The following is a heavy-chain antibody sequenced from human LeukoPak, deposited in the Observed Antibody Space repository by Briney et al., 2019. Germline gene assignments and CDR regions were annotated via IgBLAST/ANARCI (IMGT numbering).Heavy chain of an antibody. D-gene: IGHD3-10*01. CDR3: AKETASDFGGAVDY. Sequence: PGGSLRLSCAASGFTFDDYAMHWVRQAPGKGLEWVSGISWNSGSIGYADSVKGRFTISRDNSKNTLYLQINSLRAEDTAVYYCAKETASDFGGAVDYWGQGTLVTVSS. CDR1: GFTFDDYA. CDR2: ISWNSGSI. V-gene: IGHV3-9*01. J-gene: IGHJ4*02.